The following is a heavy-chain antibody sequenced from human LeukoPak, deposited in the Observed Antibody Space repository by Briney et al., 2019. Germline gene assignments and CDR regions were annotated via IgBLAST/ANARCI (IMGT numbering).Heavy chain of an antibody. CDR1: GFTFSSYA. J-gene: IGHJ3*02. CDR2: ISYDGSNK. D-gene: IGHD1-20*01. CDR3: ARAPSYNWNAGDAFDI. V-gene: IGHV3-30-3*01. Sequence: PGGSLRLSCAASGFTFSSYAMHWVRQAPGKGLEWVAVISYDGSNKYYADSVKGRFTISRDNSKNTLYLQMNSLRVEDTAVYYCARAPSYNWNAGDAFDIWGQGTMVTVSS.